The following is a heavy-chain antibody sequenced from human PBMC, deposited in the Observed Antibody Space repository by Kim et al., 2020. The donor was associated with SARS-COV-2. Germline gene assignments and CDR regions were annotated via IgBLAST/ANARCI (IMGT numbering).Heavy chain of an antibody. Sequence: SETPSLTCSVSGGPISSTSSYWGWIRQPPGKGLEWIGTIYFSGSTCYNPSLKSRVTISVDTSNNQVSLKLTPVTAADTEVYFCAGLRRDAYKQVDYRCQG. D-gene: IGHD3-16*01. J-gene: IGHJ4*02. CDR2: IYFSGST. CDR3: AGLRRDAYKQVDY. CDR1: GGPISSTSSY. V-gene: IGHV4-39*05.